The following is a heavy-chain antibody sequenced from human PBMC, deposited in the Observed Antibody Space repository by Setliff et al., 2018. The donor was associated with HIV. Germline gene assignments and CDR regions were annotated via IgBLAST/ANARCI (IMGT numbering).Heavy chain of an antibody. Sequence: RLSCTASGFTFGDFAVTWVRQAPGKGLEWVGFIRSKAYGGTTDYAASVKGRFTISRDGSKSIGYLQMNSLKTEDTAVYYCTSSGANYYNRSVYPGYWGQGTLVTVSS. J-gene: IGHJ4*02. D-gene: IGHD3-22*01. CDR3: TSSGANYYNRSVYPGY. CDR1: GFTFGDFA. CDR2: IRSKAYGGTT. V-gene: IGHV3-49*04.